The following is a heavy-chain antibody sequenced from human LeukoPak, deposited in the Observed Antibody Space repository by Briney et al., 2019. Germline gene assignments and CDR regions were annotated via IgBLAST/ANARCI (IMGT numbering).Heavy chain of an antibody. D-gene: IGHD6-13*01. CDR1: GFTFSSSG. CDR3: AKRDSSNMAYFDP. V-gene: IGHV3-23*01. J-gene: IGHJ5*02. Sequence: GGSLRLSCAASGFTFSSSGMSWDRQAPGKGLDSASTSSGSGSSTYYADSVKGRFTISRDNSKNTLYLQMNSLRAEDTAIYYCAKRDSSNMAYFDPWGQGTLVTVSS. CDR2: SSGSGSST.